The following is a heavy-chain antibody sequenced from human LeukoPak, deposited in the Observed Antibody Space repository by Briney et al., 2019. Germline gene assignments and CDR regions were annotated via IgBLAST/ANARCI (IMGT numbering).Heavy chain of an antibody. J-gene: IGHJ5*02. Sequence: SVKVSCKASEGTFSSYAISWVRQAPGQGLEWMGGIIPIFGTANYAQKFQGRVTITTDESTSTAYMELSSLRSEDTAVYYCARPQSSGPYLWGNWFDPWGQGTLVTVSS. CDR1: EGTFSSYA. CDR3: ARPQSSGPYLWGNWFDP. CDR2: IIPIFGTA. V-gene: IGHV1-69*05. D-gene: IGHD6-19*01.